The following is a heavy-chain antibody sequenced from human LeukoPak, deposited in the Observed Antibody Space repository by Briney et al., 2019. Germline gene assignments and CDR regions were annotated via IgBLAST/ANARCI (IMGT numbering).Heavy chain of an antibody. V-gene: IGHV6-1*01. CDR3: ARGQSGSSGYYHFDY. Sequence: SQTLSLTCAISGDSVSSNSAAWKWIRQSPSRGLEWQGRTYYRSKWYNDYAVSVKRRITINPDTSKNQFSLQLNSVTPEDTAVYYCARGQSGSSGYYHFDYWGQGTLVTVSS. CDR2: TYYRSKWYN. J-gene: IGHJ4*02. CDR1: GDSVSSNSAA. D-gene: IGHD3-22*01.